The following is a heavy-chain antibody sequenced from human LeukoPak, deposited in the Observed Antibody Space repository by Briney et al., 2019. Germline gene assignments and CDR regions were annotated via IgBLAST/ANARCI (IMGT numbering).Heavy chain of an antibody. CDR3: ATEWELPNPFDY. Sequence: PGGSLRLSCAASGFTFSSYSMNWVRQAPGKGLEWVSSISSSSYIYYADSVKGRFTISRDNAKNSLYLQMNSLRAEDTAVYYCATEWELPNPFDYWGQGTLVTVSS. J-gene: IGHJ4*02. CDR1: GFTFSSYS. V-gene: IGHV3-21*01. CDR2: ISSSSYI. D-gene: IGHD1-26*01.